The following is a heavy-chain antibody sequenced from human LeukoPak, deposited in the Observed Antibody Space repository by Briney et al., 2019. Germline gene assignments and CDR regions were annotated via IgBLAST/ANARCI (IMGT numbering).Heavy chain of an antibody. CDR2: IYYGGNT. CDR3: ARHMGLTAAATDYFER. V-gene: IGHV4-59*08. CDR1: GVSITTYY. D-gene: IGHD6-13*01. Sequence: SETLSLTCTVSGVSITTYYWSWIRQPPGKGLEWIGIIYYGGNTNYNPSHKSRITISVDTSKNQSSLKLSSVTGADTAVYYWARHMGLTAAATDYFERWGQGTLGTVSS. J-gene: IGHJ4*02.